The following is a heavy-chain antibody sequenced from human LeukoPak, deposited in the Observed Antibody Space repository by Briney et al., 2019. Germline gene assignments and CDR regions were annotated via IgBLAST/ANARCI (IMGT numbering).Heavy chain of an antibody. Sequence: GGSLRLSCAASGFTFSSYEMNSVRQAPGKGLELILYISRSGSAIYYADPVKGRFTISRDNANNHLYLQMNSLRAEDTALYYCARGAKGVNIDYWGQGTLVTVSS. V-gene: IGHV3-48*03. J-gene: IGHJ4*02. CDR3: ARGAKGVNIDY. CDR1: GFTFSSYE. D-gene: IGHD3-16*01. CDR2: ISRSGSAI.